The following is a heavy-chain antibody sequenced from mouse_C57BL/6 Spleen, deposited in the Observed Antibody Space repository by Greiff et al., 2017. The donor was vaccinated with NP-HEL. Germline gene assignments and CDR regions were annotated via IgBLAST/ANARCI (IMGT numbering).Heavy chain of an antibody. V-gene: IGHV1-62-2*01. CDR1: GYTFTEYT. Sequence: QVQLQQSGAELVKPGASVKLSCKASGYTFTEYTIHWVKLRSGQGLEWIGWFYPGSGSIKYNEKFKDKATLTADKSSSTVYMELSRLTSEDSAVYCCARHEKGIYYDYDGPLFDYWGQGTTLTVSS. D-gene: IGHD2-4*01. CDR2: FYPGSGSI. J-gene: IGHJ2*01. CDR3: ARHEKGIYYDYDGPLFDY.